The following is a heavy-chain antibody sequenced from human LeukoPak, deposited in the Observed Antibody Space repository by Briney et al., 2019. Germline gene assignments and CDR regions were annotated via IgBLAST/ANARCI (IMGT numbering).Heavy chain of an antibody. CDR3: ARRSGGGTFYFDY. J-gene: IGHJ4*02. Sequence: GGSLRLSCSASGFTFTDYAMGWVRQAPGRGLDWVSSISGDGAGTFYADSVKGRFSISRDSSGNTVYLQMNSLRAEDTALYYCARRSGGGTFYFDYWGQGSLVTVSS. D-gene: IGHD1-1*01. CDR2: ISGDGAGT. CDR1: GFTFTDYA. V-gene: IGHV3-23*01.